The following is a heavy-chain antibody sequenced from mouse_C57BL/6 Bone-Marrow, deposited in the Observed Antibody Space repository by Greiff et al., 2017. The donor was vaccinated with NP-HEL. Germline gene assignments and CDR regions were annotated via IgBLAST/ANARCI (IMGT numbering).Heavy chain of an antibody. Sequence: EVKLEESGGGLVQPGGSLSLSCAASGFTFTDYYMSWVRQPPGKALEWLGFIRNKANGYTTEYSASVKGRFTISRDNSQSILYLQMNALRAEDSATYYCASSPIYSDYAVDYWGQGTSVTVSS. J-gene: IGHJ4*01. D-gene: IGHD1-3*01. CDR3: ASSPIYSDYAVDY. V-gene: IGHV7-3*01. CDR1: GFTFTDYY. CDR2: IRNKANGYTT.